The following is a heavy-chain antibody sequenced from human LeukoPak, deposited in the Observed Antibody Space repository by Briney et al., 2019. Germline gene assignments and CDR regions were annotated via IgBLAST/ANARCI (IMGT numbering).Heavy chain of an antibody. J-gene: IGHJ6*04. CDR1: GGSISSSSYY. CDR3: AALVGHYDILTGMVDV. D-gene: IGHD3-9*01. CDR2: INHSGST. Sequence: PSETLSLTCTVSGGSISSSSYYWGWIRQPPGKGLERIGEINHSGSTNYNPSLKSRVTISVDTSKNQFSLKLSSVTAADTAVYYCAALVGHYDILTGMVDVWGKGTTVTVSS. V-gene: IGHV4-39*07.